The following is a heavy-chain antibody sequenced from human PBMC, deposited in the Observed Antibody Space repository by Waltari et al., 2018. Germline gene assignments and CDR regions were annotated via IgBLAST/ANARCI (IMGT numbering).Heavy chain of an antibody. J-gene: IGHJ4*02. V-gene: IGHV1-69*02. CDR2: IIPILGIA. Sequence: QVQLVQSGAEVKKPGSSVKVSCKASGGTFSSYTISWVRQAPGQGLEWMGRIIPILGIANYAQKFQGRVTITADKSTSTAYMELSSLRSEDTAVYYCARNGDYDDSSGYNDYWGQGTLVTVSS. CDR3: ARNGDYDDSSGYNDY. CDR1: GGTFSSYT. D-gene: IGHD3-22*01.